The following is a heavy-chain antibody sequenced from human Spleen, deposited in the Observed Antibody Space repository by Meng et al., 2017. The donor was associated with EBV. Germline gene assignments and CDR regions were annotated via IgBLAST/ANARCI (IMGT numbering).Heavy chain of an antibody. CDR2: INEHGSIT. V-gene: IGHV3-74*03. D-gene: IGHD2/OR15-2a*01. CDR1: GFTFSSYW. CDR3: ARDLVGEYDF. Sequence: EVQLVESGGVLVQPGGSLRLSCAASGFTFSSYWMHWGRQAPGKGPVWVSRINEHGSITTYADSVNGRFTISRDNAKETLYLQMNSLRDEDTAIYYCARDLVGEYDFWGQGTLVTVSS. J-gene: IGHJ4*02.